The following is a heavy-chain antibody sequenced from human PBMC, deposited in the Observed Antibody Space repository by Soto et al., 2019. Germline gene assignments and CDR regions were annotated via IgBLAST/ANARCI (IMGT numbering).Heavy chain of an antibody. CDR3: ARDQRGSNVLIHYYMDV. Sequence: SVKVSCKASGGTFSSYTISWVRQAPGQGLEWMGRIIPILGIANYAQKFQGRVTITADKSTSTAYMELSSLRSEDTAVYYCARDQRGSNVLIHYYMDVWGKGTTVTVSS. J-gene: IGHJ6*03. CDR1: GGTFSSYT. D-gene: IGHD3-16*01. CDR2: IIPILGIA. V-gene: IGHV1-69*04.